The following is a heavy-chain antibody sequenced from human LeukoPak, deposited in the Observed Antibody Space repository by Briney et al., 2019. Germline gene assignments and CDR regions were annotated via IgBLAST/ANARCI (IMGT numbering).Heavy chain of an antibody. D-gene: IGHD3-10*01. CDR3: ARQRALWFGDRNWFDP. V-gene: IGHV4-34*01. CDR1: GGSFSGYY. J-gene: IGHJ5*02. CDR2: INHSGST. Sequence: SETLSLTCAVYGGSFSGYYWSWIRQPPGKGLEWIGEINHSGSTNYNPSLKSRVTISVDTSKNQFSLKLSSVTAADTAVYYCARQRALWFGDRNWFDPWGQGTLVTVSS.